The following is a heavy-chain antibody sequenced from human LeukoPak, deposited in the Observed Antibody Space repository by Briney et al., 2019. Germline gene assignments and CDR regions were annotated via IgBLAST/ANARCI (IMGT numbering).Heavy chain of an antibody. CDR3: ARDHGDFVQHD. CDR2: IYYNGIT. CDR1: GDSISSGNFY. Sequence: SETLSLTCTVSGDSISSGNFYWGWICQPPGKELQWIGSIYYNGITHYNPSLESRVTISADTSTNEFSLKLRSVTAADTAMYYCARDHGDFVQHDWGQGTLVTVSS. D-gene: IGHD4-17*01. J-gene: IGHJ4*02. V-gene: IGHV4-39*01.